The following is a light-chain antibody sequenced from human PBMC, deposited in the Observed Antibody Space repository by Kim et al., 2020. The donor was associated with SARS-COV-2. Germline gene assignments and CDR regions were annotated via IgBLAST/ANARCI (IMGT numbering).Light chain of an antibody. CDR2: QDS. CDR1: KLGDKY. J-gene: IGLJ3*02. V-gene: IGLV3-1*01. CDR3: QAWDSSTEV. Sequence: VSPGQTARITCSGDKLGDKYACWYQQKPGQSPVLVIYQDSKRPSGIPERFSGSNSGNTATLTISGTQAMDEADYYCQAWDSSTEVFGGGTQLTVL.